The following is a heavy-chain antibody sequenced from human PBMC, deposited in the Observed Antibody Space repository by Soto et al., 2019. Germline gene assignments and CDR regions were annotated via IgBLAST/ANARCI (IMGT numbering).Heavy chain of an antibody. CDR1: GFTFSDYY. CDR2: ISSSGTTI. J-gene: IGHJ6*02. D-gene: IGHD6-13*01. V-gene: IGHV3-11*01. CDR3: ARAGKQLAYFYYYGMDV. Sequence: PGGSLRLSCAASGFTFSDYYMRWVRQAPGKGLEWVSYISSSGTTIYYADSVKGRFTISRDNAKNSLYLQMNSLTVEDTALYYCARAGKQLAYFYYYGMDVWGQGTTVTVSS.